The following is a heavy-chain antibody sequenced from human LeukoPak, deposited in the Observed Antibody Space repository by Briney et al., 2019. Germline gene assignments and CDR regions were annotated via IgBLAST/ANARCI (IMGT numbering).Heavy chain of an antibody. D-gene: IGHD6-13*01. CDR3: ARGIAAAGDY. J-gene: IGHJ4*02. CDR2: IYYSGST. V-gene: IGHV4-39*07. CDR1: GGSISSSSYY. Sequence: SETRSLTCAVSGGSISSSSYYLRWIRQPPGKGLEWIGSIYYSGSTYYNPSLKSRVTISVDTSMNQFSLKLSCVTAADTAVYYCARGIAAAGDYWGQGTLVTVSS.